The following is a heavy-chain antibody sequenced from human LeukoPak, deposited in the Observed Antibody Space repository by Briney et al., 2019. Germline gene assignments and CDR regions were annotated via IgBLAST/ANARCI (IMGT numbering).Heavy chain of an antibody. V-gene: IGHV4-61*02. Sequence: SETLSLTCTVSGGSISSGSYYWSWIRQPAGEGLEWVGRIYTSGSTSYNPSLKSRVTISVDTSKNQFSLKLTSVTAADTAVYYCAREYQGIDYWGQGTLVTVSS. CDR1: GGSISSGSYY. CDR3: AREYQGIDY. J-gene: IGHJ4*02. CDR2: IYTSGST. D-gene: IGHD2-2*01.